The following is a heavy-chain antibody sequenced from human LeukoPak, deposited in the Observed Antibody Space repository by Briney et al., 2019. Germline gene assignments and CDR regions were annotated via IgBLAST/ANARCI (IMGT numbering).Heavy chain of an antibody. J-gene: IGHJ6*03. CDR1: GASISTYY. CDR2: IYYSGAT. D-gene: IGHD7-27*01. Sequence: NPSETLSLTCAVSGASISTYYWSWIRQPPGKGLEWIGYIYYSGATDYNPSLKSRVTMSVDTSIDRFSLKVNSVIAADTAMYYCARERELTGEENYYYYMDVWGKGTTVTVSS. V-gene: IGHV4-59*12. CDR3: ARERELTGEENYYYYMDV.